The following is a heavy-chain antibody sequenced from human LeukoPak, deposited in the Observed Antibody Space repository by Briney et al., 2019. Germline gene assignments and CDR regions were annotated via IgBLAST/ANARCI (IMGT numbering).Heavy chain of an antibody. V-gene: IGHV3-7*01. J-gene: IGHJ4*02. CDR3: ARGSIVVVPAALFDY. CDR2: IKQDGSAK. CDR1: GFTFSGYW. Sequence: HTGGSLRLSCAASGFTFSGYWMSWVRQAPGKGLEWVANIKQDGSAKYYVDSVKGRFTISRDNAKNSLYLQMNSLRAEDTAAYYCARGSIVVVPAALFDYWGQGTLDTVSS. D-gene: IGHD2-2*01.